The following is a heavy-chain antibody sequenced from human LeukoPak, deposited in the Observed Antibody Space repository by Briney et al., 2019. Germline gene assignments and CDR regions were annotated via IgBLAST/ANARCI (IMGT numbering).Heavy chain of an antibody. CDR2: INHSGST. D-gene: IGHD6-19*01. V-gene: IGHV4-34*01. J-gene: IGHJ6*03. Sequence: PSETLSLTCAVYGGSFSGYYWSWIRQPPGKGLEWIGEINHSGSTNYNPSLKSRVTISVDTSKNQFSLKLSSVTAADTAVYYCAREHLYSSGWYYYYYYMDVWGKGTTVTVSS. CDR1: GGSFSGYY. CDR3: AREHLYSSGWYYYYYYMDV.